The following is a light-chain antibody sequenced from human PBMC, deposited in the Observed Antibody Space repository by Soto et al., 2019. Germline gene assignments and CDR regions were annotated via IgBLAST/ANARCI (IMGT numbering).Light chain of an antibody. CDR2: EVN. CDR1: SSDVGGFNY. J-gene: IGLJ1*01. CDR3: SSYAGSNSYV. V-gene: IGLV2-8*01. Sequence: QSALTQPPSASGSPGQSVTISCTGTSSDVGGFNYVSWYQQHPGKAPKLMIYEVNKRPSGVPDRFSGSKSGNTASLTVSGLQAEHEADYYCSSYAGSNSYVFGTGTKVTVL.